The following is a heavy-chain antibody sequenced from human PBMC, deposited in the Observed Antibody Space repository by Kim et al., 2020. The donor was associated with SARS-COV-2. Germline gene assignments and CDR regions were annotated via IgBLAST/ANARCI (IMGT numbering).Heavy chain of an antibody. CDR2: ISYDGSNK. J-gene: IGHJ4*02. Sequence: GGSLRLSCAASGFTFSSYAMHWVRQAPGKGLEWVAVISYDGSNKYYADSVKGRFTISRDNSKNTLYLQMNSLRAEDTAVYYCARDSGYYGSGSYYNGGGPFDYWGQGTLVTVSS. CDR3: ARDSGYYGSGSYYNGGGPFDY. CDR1: GFTFSSYA. D-gene: IGHD3-10*01. V-gene: IGHV3-30-3*01.